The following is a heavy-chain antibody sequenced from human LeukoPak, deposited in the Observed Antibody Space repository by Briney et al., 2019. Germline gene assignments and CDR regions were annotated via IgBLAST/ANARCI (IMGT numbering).Heavy chain of an antibody. Sequence: SVKVSCKASGGTFSSYAISWVRQAPGQGLEWKGGIIPIFGTANYAQKFQGRVTITSDESTSTAYMELSSLRSEDTAVYYCATREVTIFGVAGYFQHWGQGTLVTVSS. CDR3: ATREVTIFGVAGYFQH. D-gene: IGHD3-3*01. CDR1: GGTFSSYA. V-gene: IGHV1-69*13. CDR2: IIPIFGTA. J-gene: IGHJ1*01.